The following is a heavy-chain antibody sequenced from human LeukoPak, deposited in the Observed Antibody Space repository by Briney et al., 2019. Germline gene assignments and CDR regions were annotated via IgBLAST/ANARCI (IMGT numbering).Heavy chain of an antibody. D-gene: IGHD1-20*01. CDR2: INPNSGGT. V-gene: IGHV1-2*02. J-gene: IGHJ6*03. Sequence: ASVKVSCKVSGYTFTGYYMHWVRQAPGQGLEWMGWINPNSGGTNYAQKFQGRVTMTRDTSISTAYMELSRLRSDDTAVYYCARGYNWNDYYYYYMDVWGKGTTVTVSS. CDR3: ARGYNWNDYYYYYMDV. CDR1: GYTFTGYY.